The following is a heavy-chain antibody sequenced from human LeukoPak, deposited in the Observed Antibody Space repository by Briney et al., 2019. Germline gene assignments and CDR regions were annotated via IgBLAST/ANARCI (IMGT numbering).Heavy chain of an antibody. J-gene: IGHJ6*02. D-gene: IGHD6-19*01. Sequence: ASVKVSCKASGYTFTSYGISWVRQAPGQGLEWMGWISAYNGNTNYAQKLQGRVTMTTDTSTSTAYMELRSLRSDDTAVYYCAREKGGVSGWYDYYYGMDVWGQGTTVTVSS. CDR1: GYTFTSYG. CDR3: AREKGGVSGWYDYYYGMDV. V-gene: IGHV1-18*01. CDR2: ISAYNGNT.